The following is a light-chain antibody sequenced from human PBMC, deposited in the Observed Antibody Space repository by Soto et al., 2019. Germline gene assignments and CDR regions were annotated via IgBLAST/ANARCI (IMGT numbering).Light chain of an antibody. CDR1: SSDVGGYNY. CDR3: SSYAGTNVVV. CDR2: EVS. J-gene: IGLJ2*01. V-gene: IGLV2-8*01. Sequence: QSALTQPPSASGSPRQSVTISCTGTSSDVGGYNYVSWYQQHPGKAPKRMIYEVSKRPSGVPDRFSGSKSGNTASLTVSGLQAEDEADYYCSSYAGTNVVVFGGGTKLTV.